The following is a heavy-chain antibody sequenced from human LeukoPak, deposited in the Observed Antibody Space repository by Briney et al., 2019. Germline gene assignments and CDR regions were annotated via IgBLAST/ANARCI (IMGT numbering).Heavy chain of an antibody. J-gene: IGHJ4*02. D-gene: IGHD3-22*01. V-gene: IGHV3-48*03. CDR1: GFTFNSYE. CDR2: IKSSGSTK. Sequence: GGSLRLSCAASGFTFNSYEMNWVRQAPGKGLEWVSNIKSSGSTKYYADSVKGRFTISRDNAKNSMYLQMNSLRAEDTAVYYCARAVSVITGGFDYWGQGTLVTVSS. CDR3: ARAVSVITGGFDY.